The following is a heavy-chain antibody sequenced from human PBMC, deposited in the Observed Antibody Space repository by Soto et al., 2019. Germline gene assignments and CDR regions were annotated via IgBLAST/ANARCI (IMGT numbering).Heavy chain of an antibody. CDR1: GGSISSYY. D-gene: IGHD6-19*01. CDR2: IYYSGST. V-gene: IGHV4-59*01. CDR3: ARGGTKSGYSSGWYLGY. J-gene: IGHJ4*02. Sequence: QVQLQESGPGLVKPSETLSLTCTVSGGSISSYYWSWIRQPPGKGLEWIGYIYYSGSTNYNPSLKGRVTISVDTSKNQFSLKLSSVTAADTAVYYCARGGTKSGYSSGWYLGYWGQGTLVNVSS.